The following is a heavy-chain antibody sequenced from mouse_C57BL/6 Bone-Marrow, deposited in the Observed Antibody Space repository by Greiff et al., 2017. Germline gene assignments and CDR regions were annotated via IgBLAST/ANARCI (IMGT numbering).Heavy chain of an antibody. J-gene: IGHJ2*01. Sequence: VQLQQSGAELVKPGASVKLSCKASGYIFTEYTIHWVKQRSGQGLEWIGWFYPGSGSIKYNERFKDKATLTADKSSNTVYMELSRLTSEDSAVYCCARHERYYDYEGYVYYWGQGTTLTVSS. D-gene: IGHD2-4*01. CDR1: GYIFTEYT. CDR3: ARHERYYDYEGYVYY. CDR2: FYPGSGSI. V-gene: IGHV1-62-2*01.